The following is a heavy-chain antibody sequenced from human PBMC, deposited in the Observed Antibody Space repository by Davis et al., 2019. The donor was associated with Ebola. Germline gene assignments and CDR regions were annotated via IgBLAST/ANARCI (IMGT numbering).Heavy chain of an antibody. CDR1: GYTFTGYY. CDR3: ARGVVVGDWFDP. D-gene: IGHD2-2*01. V-gene: IGHV1-2*02. CDR2: INPNSGGT. J-gene: IGHJ5*02. Sequence: ASVKVSCKASGYTFTGYYMHWVRQAPGQGLERMGWINPNSGGTNYAQKFQGRVTMTRDTSISTAYMELSRLRSDDTAVYYCARGVVVGDWFDPWGQGTLVTVSS.